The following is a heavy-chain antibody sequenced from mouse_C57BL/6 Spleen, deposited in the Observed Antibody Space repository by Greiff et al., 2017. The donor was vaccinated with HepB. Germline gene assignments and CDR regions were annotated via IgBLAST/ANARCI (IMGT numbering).Heavy chain of an antibody. CDR1: GYTFTSYW. CDR2: IYPGSGST. CDR3: ARRYGSSYGYFDV. J-gene: IGHJ1*03. Sequence: VQLQQPGAELVKPGASVKMSCKASGYTFTSYWITWVKQRPGQGLEWIGDIYPGSGSTNYNEKFRSKATLTVDTSSSTAYMQLSSLTSEDSAVYYCARRYGSSYGYFDVWGTGTTVTVSS. V-gene: IGHV1-55*01. D-gene: IGHD1-1*01.